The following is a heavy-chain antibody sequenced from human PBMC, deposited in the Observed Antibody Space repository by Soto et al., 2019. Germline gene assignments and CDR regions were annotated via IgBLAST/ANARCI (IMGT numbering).Heavy chain of an antibody. D-gene: IGHD1-26*01. CDR2: ISSSGSTI. CDR3: AGGVMYSGSYQD. CDR1: GFTFSSHE. V-gene: IGHV3-48*03. Sequence: VQLVESGGALVQPGGSLRLSCAASGFTFSSHEMAWVRQAPGKGLEWVSYISSSGSTIKYADSVKGRFTISRDNAKDSLYLQMNSLRAEDTAVYYCAGGVMYSGSYQDWGQGTLVTVSS. J-gene: IGHJ4*02.